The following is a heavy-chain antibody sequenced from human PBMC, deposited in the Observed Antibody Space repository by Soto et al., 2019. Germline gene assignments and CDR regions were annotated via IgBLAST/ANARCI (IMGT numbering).Heavy chain of an antibody. Sequence: ASVKVSCKASGYTFTSYDINWVRQATGQGPEWMGWMNPNSGNTGYAQKFQGRVTMTRNTSISTAYMELSSLRSEDTAVYYCARGPISVVPAASYYYYYYMDVWGKGTTVTVSS. CDR2: MNPNSGNT. D-gene: IGHD2-2*01. CDR3: ARGPISVVPAASYYYYYYMDV. CDR1: GYTFTSYD. J-gene: IGHJ6*03. V-gene: IGHV1-8*01.